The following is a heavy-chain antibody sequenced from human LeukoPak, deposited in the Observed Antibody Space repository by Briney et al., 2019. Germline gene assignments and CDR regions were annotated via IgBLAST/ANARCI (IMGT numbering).Heavy chain of an antibody. CDR1: GYTFTSYY. V-gene: IGHV1-46*01. CDR3: ARGGPQWLVLRERFYFDS. Sequence: GASVKVSCKSSGYTFTSYYIHRVRQAPGQGLEWMGIISPSGGGTGYAQNFQGRVIMTRDTSTSTVYMELSSLRSEDTAVYFCARGGPQWLVLRERFYFDSWGQGTLVTVSS. J-gene: IGHJ4*02. D-gene: IGHD6-19*01. CDR2: ISPSGGGT.